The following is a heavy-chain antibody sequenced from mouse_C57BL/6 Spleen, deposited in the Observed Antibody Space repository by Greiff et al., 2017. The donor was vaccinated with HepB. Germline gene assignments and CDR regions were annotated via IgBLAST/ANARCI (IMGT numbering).Heavy chain of an antibody. CDR3: AKMSDSLGAMDY. CDR1: GYAFSSSW. Sequence: VQLQQSGPELVKPGASVKISCKASGYAFSSSWMNWVKQRPGKGLEWIGRIYPGDGDTNYNGTFKGKATLTADKSSSTAYMQLSSLTSEDSAVYFCAKMSDSLGAMDYWGQGTSVTVSS. CDR2: IYPGDGDT. J-gene: IGHJ4*01. V-gene: IGHV1-82*01. D-gene: IGHD3-2*01.